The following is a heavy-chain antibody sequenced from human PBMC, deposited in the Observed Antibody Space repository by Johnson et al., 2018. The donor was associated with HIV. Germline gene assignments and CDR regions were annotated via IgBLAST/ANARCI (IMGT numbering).Heavy chain of an antibody. CDR3: AKDRSSGRYRGDAFDI. D-gene: IGHD6-19*01. J-gene: IGHJ3*02. Sequence: QVQLVESGGGLIQPGRSLRLSCAASGFIFSSYGMHWVRQAPGKGLEWVAVRWYDGSNKYYADSEKGRFTISRDNSKNTLYLQMNSLRAEDTAVYYCAKDRSSGRYRGDAFDIWGQGTMVTVSS. CDR1: GFIFSSYG. V-gene: IGHV3-33*06. CDR2: RWYDGSNK.